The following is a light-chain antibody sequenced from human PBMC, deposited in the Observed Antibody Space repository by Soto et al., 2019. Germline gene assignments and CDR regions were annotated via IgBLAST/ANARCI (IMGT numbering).Light chain of an antibody. CDR3: AAWDDSLSGPV. J-gene: IGLJ2*01. V-gene: IGLV1-47*01. CDR1: SSNIGSNY. CDR2: RNN. Sequence: QLVLTQPPSASGTPGQRVTISCSGSSSNIGSNYVYWYQQLPGTAPKLLIYRNNQRPSGVPDRFSLSKSGTSASLAISGLRSEDEADYYCAAWDDSLSGPVFGGGTKVTVL.